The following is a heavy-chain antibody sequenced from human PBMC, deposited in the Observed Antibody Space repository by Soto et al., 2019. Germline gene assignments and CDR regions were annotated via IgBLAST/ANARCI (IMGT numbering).Heavy chain of an antibody. J-gene: IGHJ6*03. CDR3: ARGGKWYNWNYYDPRGPYYMDV. CDR2: INAGNGNT. CDR1: GYTFTSYA. Sequence: ASVKVSCKASGYTFTSYAMHWVRQAPGQRLGWMGWINAGNGNTKYSQKFQGRVTITRDTSASTAYMELSSLRSEDTAVYYCARGGKWYNWNYYDPRGPYYMDVWGKGTTVTVSS. V-gene: IGHV1-3*01. D-gene: IGHD1-7*01.